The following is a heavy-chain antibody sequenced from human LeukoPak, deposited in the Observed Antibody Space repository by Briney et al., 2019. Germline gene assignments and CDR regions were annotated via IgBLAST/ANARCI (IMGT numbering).Heavy chain of an antibody. J-gene: IGHJ3*02. CDR2: ISAYNGNT. CDR1: GFTFTSYG. Sequence: ASVKVSCKASGFTFTSYGISWVRQAPGQGLEWMGWISAYNGNTNYAQKLQGRVTMTTDTSASTAYMELRSLRSDDTAVYYCCLVVGATDDAFDIWGQGTMVTVSS. V-gene: IGHV1-18*01. D-gene: IGHD1-26*01. CDR3: CLVVGATDDAFDI.